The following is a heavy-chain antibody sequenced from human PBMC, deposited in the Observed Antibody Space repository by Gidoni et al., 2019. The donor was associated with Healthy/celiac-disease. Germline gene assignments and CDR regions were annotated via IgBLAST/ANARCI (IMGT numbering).Heavy chain of an antibody. CDR3: AREDWNYATYYFDY. J-gene: IGHJ4*02. V-gene: IGHV3-33*01. CDR1: GFTFSSYG. Sequence: QVQLVESGGGVVQPGRSLRLPCAASGFTFSSYGMPWVRQAPGKGLEWVAVIWYDGSNKYYADSVKGRFTISRDNSKNTLYLQMNSLRAEDTAVYYCAREDWNYATYYFDYWGQGTLVTVSS. D-gene: IGHD1-7*01. CDR2: IWYDGSNK.